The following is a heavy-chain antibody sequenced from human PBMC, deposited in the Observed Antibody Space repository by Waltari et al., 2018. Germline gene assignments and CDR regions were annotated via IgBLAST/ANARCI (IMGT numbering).Heavy chain of an antibody. CDR3: ARDSSSSWSDY. CDR2: IKQDGSEK. D-gene: IGHD6-13*01. CDR1: GFTFSSYW. Sequence: EVQLVESGGGLVQPGGSLRLSCAASGFTFSSYWMSWVRQAPGKGLEWVANIKQDGSEKYYVDSVKGRLTISRDNAKNSLYLQMNSLRAEDTAVYYCARDSSSSWSDYWGQGTLVTVSS. V-gene: IGHV3-7*01. J-gene: IGHJ4*02.